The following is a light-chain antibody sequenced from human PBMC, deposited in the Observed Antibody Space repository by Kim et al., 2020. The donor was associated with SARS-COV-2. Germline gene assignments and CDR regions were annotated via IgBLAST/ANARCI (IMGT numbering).Light chain of an antibody. Sequence: DFHMTQSPPTLSASVGDRVTITCRASQSISGWLAWYQQKPGTAPKLLIYHASSLQSGVPSRFSGSASGTEFTLTISSLQPDDLATYYCHTLGTFGLGTKVDIK. CDR3: HTLGT. V-gene: IGKV1-5*01. CDR1: QSISGW. CDR2: HAS. J-gene: IGKJ3*01.